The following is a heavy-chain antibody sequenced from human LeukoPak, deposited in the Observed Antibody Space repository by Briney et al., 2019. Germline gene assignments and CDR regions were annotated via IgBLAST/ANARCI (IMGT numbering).Heavy chain of an antibody. CDR2: ISGSGGST. CDR1: GFTFSSYA. Sequence: GGSLRLSCAASGFTFSSYAMSWVRQAPGKGLEWVSAISGSGGSTYYADSVKGRFTISRDNSKNTLYLQMNSLRAEDTAVYYCAKGYDNLYYYDSSGYLLDYWGQGTLVTVSS. CDR3: AKGYDNLYYYDSSGYLLDY. V-gene: IGHV3-23*01. J-gene: IGHJ4*02. D-gene: IGHD3-22*01.